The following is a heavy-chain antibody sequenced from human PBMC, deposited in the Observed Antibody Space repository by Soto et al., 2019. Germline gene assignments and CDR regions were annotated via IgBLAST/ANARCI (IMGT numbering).Heavy chain of an antibody. D-gene: IGHD3-10*01. CDR1: GGSISSGGAYY. V-gene: IGHV4-30-4*01. J-gene: IGHJ4*02. CDR2: IHYSGST. Sequence: SETLSLTCAVSGGSISSGGAYYWSWIRQSPGKGLEWIAYIHYSGSTYYNSPLKSRVTMSVDTAKNQFSLKVSSVTAADTAVYYCARSPKGLGNFDYWGQGTLVTVSS. CDR3: ARSPKGLGNFDY.